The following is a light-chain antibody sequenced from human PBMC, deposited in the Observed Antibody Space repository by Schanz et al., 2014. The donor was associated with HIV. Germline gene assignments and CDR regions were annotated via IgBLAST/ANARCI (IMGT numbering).Light chain of an antibody. CDR2: QNN. Sequence: QSVLTQPPSASGTPGQRVTISCSGSTTNIGSNYVYWYQQLPGTAPKLLIYQNNQRPSGVPDRFSGSQSGTSASLAISGLQTEDEGDYYCQAYDSSLSGPVVFGGGTKLTVL. J-gene: IGLJ2*01. CDR1: TTNIGSNY. V-gene: IGLV1-47*01. CDR3: QAYDSSLSGPVV.